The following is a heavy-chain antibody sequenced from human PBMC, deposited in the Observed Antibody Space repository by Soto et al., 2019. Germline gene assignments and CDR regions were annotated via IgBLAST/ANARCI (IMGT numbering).Heavy chain of an antibody. CDR3: ARDRGYYGSGSFSYYYYGMDV. J-gene: IGHJ6*02. V-gene: IGHV3-33*01. Sequence: GWSLRHSCAEAGFAVSSYGMHWDRQAPGKGLEWVAAIWYDGSNKYYADSVKGRFTISRDNSKNTLYLQMNSLRAEDTAVYYCARDRGYYGSGSFSYYYYGMDVWGQGTTVTVSS. CDR1: GFAVSSYG. D-gene: IGHD3-10*01. CDR2: IWYDGSNK.